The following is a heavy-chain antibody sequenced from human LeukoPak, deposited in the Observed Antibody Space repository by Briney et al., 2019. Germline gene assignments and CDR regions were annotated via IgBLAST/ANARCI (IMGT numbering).Heavy chain of an antibody. D-gene: IGHD6-19*01. J-gene: IGHJ5*02. CDR3: ARAVPGNWFDP. CDR1: GGSISSYY. CDR2: IYYSGGT. Sequence: PSETLSLTCTVSGGSISSYYWSWIRQPPGKGLEWIGYIYYSGGTNYNPSLKSRVTISVDTSKNQFSLKLSSVTAADTAVYYCARAVPGNWFDPWGQGTLVTVSS. V-gene: IGHV4-59*08.